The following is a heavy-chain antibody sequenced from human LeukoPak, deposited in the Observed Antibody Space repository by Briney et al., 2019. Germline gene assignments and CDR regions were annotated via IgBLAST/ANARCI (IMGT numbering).Heavy chain of an antibody. Sequence: GGSLRLSCAASEFTFNSYWMSWVRQAPGKGLEWVANIKRDGGQIYYLDSVKGRFTVSRDNAKNSLYLQMNSLRAEDTAVYYCARLGARQMLEYWGQGTLVTVSS. D-gene: IGHD4-17*01. V-gene: IGHV3-7*01. CDR2: IKRDGGQI. J-gene: IGHJ4*02. CDR3: ARLGARQMLEY. CDR1: EFTFNSYW.